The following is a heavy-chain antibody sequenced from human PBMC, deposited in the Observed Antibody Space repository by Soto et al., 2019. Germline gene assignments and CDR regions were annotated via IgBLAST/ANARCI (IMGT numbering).Heavy chain of an antibody. CDR2: ISGSGDST. D-gene: IGHD1-26*01. V-gene: IGHV3-23*01. Sequence: EVQLLESGGGLVQPGGSLRLSCAASGXTFSSYAMRWVRQAPVKGLEWVSAISGSGDSTYYADSVKGRFTISRDNSKNTLYLXXNXXXXXXXXXXXXXRXGSGSYYDYWGQGTLVTVSS. CDR1: GXTFSSYA. CDR3: XRXGSGSYYDY. J-gene: IGHJ4*02.